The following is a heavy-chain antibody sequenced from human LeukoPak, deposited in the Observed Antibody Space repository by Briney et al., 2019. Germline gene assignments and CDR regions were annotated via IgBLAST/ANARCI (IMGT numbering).Heavy chain of an antibody. CDR1: GFTFSDYY. J-gene: IGHJ4*02. V-gene: IGHV3-11*04. CDR3: AREHYYDSSGWHFDY. D-gene: IGHD3-22*01. Sequence: GGSLRLSCAASGFTFSDYYMSWVRQAPGKGLEWVSYISSSGSTIYYADSVKGRFTISRDNAKNSLYLQMNSLRAEDTAVYYCAREHYYDSSGWHFDYWGQGTLVTVSS. CDR2: ISSSGSTI.